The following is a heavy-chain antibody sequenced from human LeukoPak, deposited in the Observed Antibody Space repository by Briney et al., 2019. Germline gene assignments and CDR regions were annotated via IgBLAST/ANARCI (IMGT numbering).Heavy chain of an antibody. Sequence: GGSLRLSCAASGFTFRDYYMSWIRQAPGKGLEWVSYISSSGSTMYYADSVKGRFTISRENAKNSLYLQMNSLRAEDTAVYYCARDRGGGVSPHYGMDVWGEGTTVTVSS. CDR1: GFTFRDYY. CDR2: ISSSGSTM. V-gene: IGHV3-11*01. CDR3: ARDRGGGVSPHYGMDV. J-gene: IGHJ6*01. D-gene: IGHD6-13*01.